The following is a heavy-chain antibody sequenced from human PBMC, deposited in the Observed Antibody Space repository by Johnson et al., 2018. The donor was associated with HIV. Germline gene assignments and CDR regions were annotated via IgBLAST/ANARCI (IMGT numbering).Heavy chain of an antibody. CDR2: IKQDGSEK. J-gene: IGHJ3*02. D-gene: IGHD3-22*01. CDR1: GFTFSSYW. CDR3: AKVRRAYYEDAFDI. V-gene: IGHV3-7*01. Sequence: VQLVESGGGVVQPGRSLRLSCAASGFTFSSYWMSWVRQAPGKGLEWVANIKQDGSEKYYVDSVKGRFTISRDNSKNTLYLQMNSLRAEDTAVYYCAKVRRAYYEDAFDIWGQGTMVTVSS.